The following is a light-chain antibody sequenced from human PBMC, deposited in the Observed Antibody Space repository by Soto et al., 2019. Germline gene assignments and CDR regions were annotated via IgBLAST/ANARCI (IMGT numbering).Light chain of an antibody. CDR3: QQYNNWPLA. CDR1: QSLSSN. J-gene: IGKJ5*01. CDR2: GAS. Sequence: MTQSPATLSVSPGERVTLSCRASQSLSSNLAWYKQKPGQAPRLLIYGASTRATDIPARFSGSGSGTEFTLTISSPQSEDFEVYFCQQYNNWPLAFGQGTRLEIK. V-gene: IGKV3-15*01.